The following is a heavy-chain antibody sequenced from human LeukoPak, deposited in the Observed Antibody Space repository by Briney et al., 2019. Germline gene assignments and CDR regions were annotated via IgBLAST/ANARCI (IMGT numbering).Heavy chain of an antibody. Sequence: SETLSLTCTVSGGSISSSSYYWGWIRQPPGKGLEWIGSIYYSGSTYYNPSLKSRVTISVDTSKNQFSLKLKSVTAADTAVYYCARRRDDILTGYYTPRDDYWGQGTLVTVSS. CDR1: GGSISSSSYY. CDR2: IYYSGST. D-gene: IGHD3-9*01. V-gene: IGHV4-39*01. J-gene: IGHJ4*02. CDR3: ARRRDDILTGYYTPRDDY.